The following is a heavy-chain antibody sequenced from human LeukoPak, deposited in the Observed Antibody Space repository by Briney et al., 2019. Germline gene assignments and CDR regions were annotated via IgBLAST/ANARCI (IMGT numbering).Heavy chain of an antibody. Sequence: PGGSLRLSCAASGFTFSSYAMHWVRQAPGKGLEWVAVISYDGGNKYYADSVKGRFTISRDNSKNTLYLQMNSLRAEDTAVYYCARDVADIVVVPAFNYMDVWGKGTTVTVSS. CDR1: GFTFSSYA. V-gene: IGHV3-30*01. CDR3: ARDVADIVVVPAFNYMDV. J-gene: IGHJ6*03. CDR2: ISYDGGNK. D-gene: IGHD2-2*01.